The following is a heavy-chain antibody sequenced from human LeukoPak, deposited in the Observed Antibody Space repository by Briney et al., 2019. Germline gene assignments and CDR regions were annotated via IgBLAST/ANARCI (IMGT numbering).Heavy chain of an antibody. J-gene: IGHJ4*02. V-gene: IGHV3-23*01. CDR3: ATPWTAVATFHRLDY. D-gene: IGHD3/OR15-3a*01. CDR1: GFTFTSYA. CDR2: ISGGGVTT. Sequence: GGSLRLSCAASGFTFTSYAMSWVRQAPGKGLEWVSTISGGGVTTYYADSVKGRFTISRDNSKNTVYLQMNSLRAEGTAIYYCATPWTAVATFHRLDYWGQGTLVTVSS.